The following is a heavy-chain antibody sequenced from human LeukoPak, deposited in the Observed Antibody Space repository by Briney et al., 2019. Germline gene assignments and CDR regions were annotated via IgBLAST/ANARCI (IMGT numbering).Heavy chain of an antibody. CDR1: GDSISTGSYY. V-gene: IGHV4-61*02. CDR3: KMGHSSGWEPYYLDS. CDR2: IYASGTT. J-gene: IGHJ4*02. D-gene: IGHD6-19*01. Sequence: SQTLPLTCTVSGDSISTGSYYWSWIRQPAGKGLEWIGRIYASGTTNYNPSLKSRVTISIDTSNNQFSLKLNSVTAADTAVYYCKMGHSSGWEPYYLDSWGQGILVTVSS.